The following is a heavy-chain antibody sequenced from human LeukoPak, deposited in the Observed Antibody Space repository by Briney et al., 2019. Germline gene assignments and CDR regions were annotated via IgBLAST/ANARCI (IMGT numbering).Heavy chain of an antibody. CDR2: IYTSGST. J-gene: IGHJ4*02. CDR1: GGSISSYY. V-gene: IGHV4-4*07. CDR3: ARDHPRKIVGATFDY. D-gene: IGHD1-26*01. Sequence: SGTLSLTCAVSGGSISSYYWSWIRQPAGKGLEWIGRIYTSGSTNYNPSLKSRVTMSVDTSKNQFSLKLSSVTAADTAVYYCARDHPRKIVGATFDYWGQGTLVTVSS.